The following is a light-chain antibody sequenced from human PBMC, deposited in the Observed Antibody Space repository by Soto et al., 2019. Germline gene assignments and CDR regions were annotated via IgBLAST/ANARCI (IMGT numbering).Light chain of an antibody. CDR2: EVT. J-gene: IGLJ1*01. CDR3: SSYAGSSNV. Sequence: QSALTQPASVSGSPGQSITISCIGTSSDVGGYNYVSWYQQHPGKAPKLMIYEVTNRPSGVSNRFSGSKSGNTASLTISGLQAEDEADYYCSSYAGSSNVFGTGTKVTVL. V-gene: IGLV2-14*01. CDR1: SSDVGGYNY.